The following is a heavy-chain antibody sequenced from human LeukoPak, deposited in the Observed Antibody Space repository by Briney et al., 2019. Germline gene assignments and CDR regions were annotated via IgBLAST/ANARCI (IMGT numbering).Heavy chain of an antibody. V-gene: IGHV3-7*01. CDR1: GFTFSSYW. Sequence: GGSLRLSCAASGFTFSSYWMSWVRQAPGKGLEWVANIKQDGSEKYYVDPVKGRFTISRDNAKNSLCLQMNTLRAEDTAVYYCARPAHYYGSGSSLNWFDPWGQGTLVTVSS. J-gene: IGHJ5*02. CDR3: ARPAHYYGSGSSLNWFDP. D-gene: IGHD3-10*01. CDR2: IKQDGSEK.